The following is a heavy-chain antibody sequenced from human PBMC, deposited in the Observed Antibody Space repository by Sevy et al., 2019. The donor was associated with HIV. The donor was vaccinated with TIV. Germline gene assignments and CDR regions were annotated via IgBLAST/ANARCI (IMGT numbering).Heavy chain of an antibody. CDR2: INPSGGST. CDR3: AIPGFSGYDGVDQ. CDR1: GYTFTSYS. V-gene: IGHV1-46*01. Sequence: ASVKVSCKASGYTFTSYSIHWVRQAPGQGLEWMGIINPSGGSTTYAQMFQGRVTLTRDKSTCTVFLELSSLRSDDTAVYYCAIPGFSGYDGVDQWGQGTLVTVSS. D-gene: IGHD5-12*01. J-gene: IGHJ4*02.